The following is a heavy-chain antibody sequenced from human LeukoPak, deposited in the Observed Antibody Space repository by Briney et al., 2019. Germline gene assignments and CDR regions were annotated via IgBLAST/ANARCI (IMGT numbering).Heavy chain of an antibody. D-gene: IGHD4-17*01. CDR2: ISYDGSNK. J-gene: IGHJ5*02. CDR1: GFTFSSYG. CDR3: ANASRYGDYVGWFDP. Sequence: GGSLRLSCAASGFTFSSYGMHWVRQAPGKGLEWVAVISYDGSNKYYADSVKGRFTISRDNSKNTLYLQMNSLRAEDTAVYYCANASRYGDYVGWFDPWGQGTLVTVSS. V-gene: IGHV3-30*18.